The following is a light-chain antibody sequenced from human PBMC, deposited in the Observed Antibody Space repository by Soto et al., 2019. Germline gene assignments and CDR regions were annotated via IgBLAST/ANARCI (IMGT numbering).Light chain of an antibody. V-gene: IGKV1-9*01. Sequence: DMQLTHSPSFLSASVGDGVTITCRASQVISTFLAWYQQKPGKAPKLLIYAASTLQSGVPSRFSGSGSGTEFTLTISSLQPEDSATYYCQQLNSYPLIFGGGTKVEIK. CDR3: QQLNSYPLI. J-gene: IGKJ4*01. CDR1: QVISTF. CDR2: AAS.